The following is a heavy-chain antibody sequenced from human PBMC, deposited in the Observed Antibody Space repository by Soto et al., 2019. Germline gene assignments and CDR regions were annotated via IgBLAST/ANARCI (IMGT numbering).Heavy chain of an antibody. CDR2: IIPIFGTA. CDR1: GGTFSSYA. V-gene: IGHV1-69*13. Sequence: ASVKVSCKASGGTFSSYAISWVRQAPGQGLEWMGGIIPIFGTANYAQKFQGRVTITADESTSTAYMELSSLRSEDTAVYYCASFGFQKNYYDSSGPGPLDYWGQGTRVTAPQ. CDR3: ASFGFQKNYYDSSGPGPLDY. D-gene: IGHD3-22*01. J-gene: IGHJ4*02.